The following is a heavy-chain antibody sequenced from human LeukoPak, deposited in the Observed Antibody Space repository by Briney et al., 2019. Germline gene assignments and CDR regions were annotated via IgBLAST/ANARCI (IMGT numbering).Heavy chain of an antibody. Sequence: GGSLRLSCIASGLTLSGYGMNWVRQAPGKGLEWLSYISTTMTTIYYADSVKGRFTVSRDNSKNSLYLQMASLRAEDTAVYYCARDFSYFQIHFDYWGQGTLVTVSS. CDR3: ARDFSYFQIHFDY. D-gene: IGHD3-9*01. V-gene: IGHV3-48*01. CDR1: GLTLSGYG. J-gene: IGHJ4*02. CDR2: ISTTMTTI.